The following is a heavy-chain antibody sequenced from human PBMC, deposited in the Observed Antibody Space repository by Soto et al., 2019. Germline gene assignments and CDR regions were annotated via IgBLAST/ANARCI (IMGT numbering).Heavy chain of an antibody. V-gene: IGHV3-21*01. CDR2: ISSRSSYI. Sequence: EVQLVESGGGLVKPGGSLRLSCAASGFIFSSYTMNWVRQAPGKGLEWVSSISSRSSYIYYSDSVKGRFTISRDNAENSLCLQMNSLRAEDTAVYYCARNEGPDRMTASTPFDYWGQGALVTVSS. J-gene: IGHJ4*02. D-gene: IGHD2-21*02. CDR3: ARNEGPDRMTASTPFDY. CDR1: GFIFSSYT.